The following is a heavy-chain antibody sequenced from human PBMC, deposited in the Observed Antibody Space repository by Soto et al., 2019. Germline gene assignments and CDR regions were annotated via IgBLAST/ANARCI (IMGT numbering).Heavy chain of an antibody. J-gene: IGHJ5*02. Sequence: QVQLQESGPRLVKPSETLSLTCSVSGDSVSSGDHYWSWVRQSPGKALEWIGYVQLNVHTYYNPSLRGRVIISVDTSKNHFSLRLTSVTAADSGFYYCAREVGGCFGDDCSRWFDPWGQGTLVTVSS. CDR2: VQLNVHT. V-gene: IGHV4-30-4*01. D-gene: IGHD2-21*02. CDR3: AREVGGCFGDDCSRWFDP. CDR1: GDSVSSGDHY.